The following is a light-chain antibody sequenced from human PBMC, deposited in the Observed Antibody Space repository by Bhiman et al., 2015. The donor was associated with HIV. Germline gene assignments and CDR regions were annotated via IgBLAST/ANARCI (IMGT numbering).Light chain of an antibody. J-gene: IGLJ2*01. CDR3: AAWDDSLSGLI. V-gene: IGLV1-47*01. CDR2: RND. Sequence: HSVLTQPPSASGTPGQRVTISCSGSSSNIGSNTVNWYQQLPGTAPKLLIYRNDQRPSGVPDRFSGSKSGTSASLDISGLRSEDEADYYCAAWDDSLSGLILGGGTKLTVL. CDR1: SSNIGSNT.